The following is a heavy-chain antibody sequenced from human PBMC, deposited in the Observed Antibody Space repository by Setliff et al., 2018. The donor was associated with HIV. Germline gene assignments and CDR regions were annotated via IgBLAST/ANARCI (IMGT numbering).Heavy chain of an antibody. CDR2: ISSTSTTI. CDR3: ARGARGYSYG. Sequence: PGGSLRLSCVASGFTFSSYSMNWVRQAPGKGLEWLSYISSTSTTIYYADSVKGRFTISRDNAKNSLYLQMNSLRAEDTAVYYCARGARGYSYGWGQGTLVTVSS. CDR1: GFTFSSYS. J-gene: IGHJ4*02. V-gene: IGHV3-48*01. D-gene: IGHD5-18*01.